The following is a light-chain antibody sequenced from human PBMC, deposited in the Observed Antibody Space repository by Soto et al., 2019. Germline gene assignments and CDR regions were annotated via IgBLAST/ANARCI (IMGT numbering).Light chain of an antibody. CDR3: QQYNSYPWK. J-gene: IGKJ1*01. CDR2: DAS. CDR1: LPISNY. Sequence: DIQMTQSPSSLSASVGDRVTITCRASLPISNYLAWYQQKPGKIPNLLIYDASSLESGVPSRVSGSGSGTEFTLTTTSLQPDDFATYYCQQYNSYPWKFGQGTKVDI. V-gene: IGKV1-5*01.